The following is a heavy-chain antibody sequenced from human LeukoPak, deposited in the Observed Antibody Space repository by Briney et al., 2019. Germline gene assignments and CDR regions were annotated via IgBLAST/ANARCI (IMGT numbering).Heavy chain of an antibody. CDR3: ARGGYGDGNYYYYDMDV. D-gene: IGHD2-21*02. CDR2: IYSSGDT. Sequence: PGGSLRLSCAASGFTVSSNYMTWVRQGPGKGLEWVSAIYSSGDTYYTDSVRGRFTISRDSSEDTLYLQMNSLRAEDTAVYYCARGGYGDGNYYYYDMDVWGQGTTVTVSS. V-gene: IGHV3-66*01. CDR1: GFTVSSNY. J-gene: IGHJ6*02.